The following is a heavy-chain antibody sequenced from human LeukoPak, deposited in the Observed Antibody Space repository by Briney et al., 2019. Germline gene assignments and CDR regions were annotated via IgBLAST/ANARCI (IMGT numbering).Heavy chain of an antibody. CDR2: INHSGST. Sequence: SGTLSLTCAVSGGSISSSNWWSWVRQPPGKGLEWIGEINHSGSTNYNPSLKSRVTISVDTSKNQFSLKLSSVTAADTAVYYCARMGVGWYSSGSTHSGYFDYWGQGTLVTVSS. V-gene: IGHV4-4*02. D-gene: IGHD6-19*01. CDR3: ARMGVGWYSSGSTHSGYFDY. J-gene: IGHJ4*02. CDR1: GGSISSSNW.